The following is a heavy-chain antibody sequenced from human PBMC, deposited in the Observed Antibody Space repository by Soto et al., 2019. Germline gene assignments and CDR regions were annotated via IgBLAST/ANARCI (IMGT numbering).Heavy chain of an antibody. Sequence: EVQLVESGGGLVQPGGSLTLSCAASGFSFIGSSMHWVRQASGKGLECVGRMRSRANSYATTYAESVIGRFTISRDDSRNTANQQMNSMKTDDTAVYYCTTSAYDKIVDYRGRGMLVTVSS. CDR1: GFSFIGSS. CDR2: MRSRANSYAT. CDR3: TTSAYDKIVDY. J-gene: IGHJ4*02. D-gene: IGHD5-12*01. V-gene: IGHV3-73*02.